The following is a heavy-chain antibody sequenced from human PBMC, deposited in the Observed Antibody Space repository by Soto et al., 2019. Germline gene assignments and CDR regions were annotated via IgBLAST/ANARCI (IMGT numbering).Heavy chain of an antibody. CDR2: ISSDYST. V-gene: IGHV3-53*01. J-gene: IGHJ4*02. Sequence: EVQLVESGGGLIQPGGSLRLSCVASGFTVSSNYMTWVRQTPGTGLEWVSVISSDYSTYYADSVKGRFTISRDNSKNILYLQLNSLRAEDTSVYYCARGRGGYGISFDYWGQGTLVTVSS. CDR1: GFTVSSNY. D-gene: IGHD4-17*01. CDR3: ARGRGGYGISFDY.